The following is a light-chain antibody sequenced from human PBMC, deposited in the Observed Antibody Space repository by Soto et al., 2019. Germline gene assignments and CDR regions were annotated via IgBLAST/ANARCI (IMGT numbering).Light chain of an antibody. V-gene: IGLV2-14*01. J-gene: IGLJ1*01. CDR1: SSDVGGYNY. CDR2: EVS. CDR3: SSYTSSIPYV. Sequence: QSALNQPASVSGSPGQSITISCTGTSSDVGGYNYVSWYQQHPGKAPKLMIYEVSNRPSGVSNSFSGSKSGNTASLTISGLQAEAEADYYCSSYTSSIPYVSGTGTKVTVL.